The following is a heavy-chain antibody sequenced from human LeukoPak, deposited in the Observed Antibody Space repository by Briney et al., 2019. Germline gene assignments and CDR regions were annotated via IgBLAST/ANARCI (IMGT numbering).Heavy chain of an antibody. D-gene: IGHD3-3*01. CDR1: GYTFTSYG. V-gene: IGHV1-18*01. J-gene: IGHJ4*02. CDR3: ARGIRFLEWLSPYYFDY. Sequence: ASVKVSCKASGYTFTSYGISWVRQAPGQGLEWMGWISAYNGNTNYAQKLQGRVTMTTDTSTSTAYMELRSLRSDDTAVYYCARGIRFLEWLSPYYFDYWGQGTLVTVSS. CDR2: ISAYNGNT.